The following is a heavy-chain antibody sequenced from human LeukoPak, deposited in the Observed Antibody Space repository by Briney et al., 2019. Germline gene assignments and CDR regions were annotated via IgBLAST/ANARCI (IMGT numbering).Heavy chain of an antibody. Sequence: PVKPSCKASGGTFSSYAISWVRQAPGQGLECMGGILPIFGTANYAQKFQGRVTITADESTSTAYMELSSLRSEDTAVYYCARKHYGSGSFNWFDPWGQGTLVTVSS. CDR3: ARKHYGSGSFNWFDP. V-gene: IGHV1-69*13. CDR2: ILPIFGTA. J-gene: IGHJ5*02. CDR1: GGTFSSYA. D-gene: IGHD3-10*01.